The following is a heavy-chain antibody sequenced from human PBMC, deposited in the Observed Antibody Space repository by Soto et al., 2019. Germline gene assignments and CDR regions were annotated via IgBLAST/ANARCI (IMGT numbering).Heavy chain of an antibody. CDR2: IIPMFGTP. CDR1: GGTFSSSG. CDR3: ARVDPQHDSPIA. Sequence: QVHLIQSGAEVTKPGSSVKVSCRTSGGTFSSSGFNWVRQAPGQGPEWMGGIIPMFGTPKYAQKFQDRVTIIADESTSTAYVELSSLRSEDTAVYYCARVDPQHDSPIAWGQGTLVTVSS. D-gene: IGHD2-21*02. V-gene: IGHV1-69*12. J-gene: IGHJ5*02.